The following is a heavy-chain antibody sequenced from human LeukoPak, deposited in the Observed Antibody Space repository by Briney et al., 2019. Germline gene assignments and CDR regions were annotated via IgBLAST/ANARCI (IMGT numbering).Heavy chain of an antibody. J-gene: IGHJ5*02. CDR2: ISTSGST. CDR3: AREGKLTSGWFSP. Sequence: SETLTLTCTGSDASISNYHRSWVRHPPGKGLEWIGRISTSGSTNYNPSLKSRVTMSVDTSKNQFSLKLTSVTAADTAVYHCAREGKLTSGWFSPWGQGTLVTVSS. V-gene: IGHV4-4*07. D-gene: IGHD2/OR15-2a*01. CDR1: DASISNYH.